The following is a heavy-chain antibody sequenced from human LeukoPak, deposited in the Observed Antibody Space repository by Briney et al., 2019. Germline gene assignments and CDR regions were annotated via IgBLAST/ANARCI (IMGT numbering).Heavy chain of an antibody. D-gene: IGHD1-1*01. Sequence: PGGSLRLSCAASGFTFSSYTMHWIRQAPGKGLEWVSSISGSNSYIFFADSVKGRFTVSRDNAKDSLYLQMNSLRAEDTAVYYCARALTTLTYEGYWGQGTLVTVSS. CDR2: ISGSNSYI. J-gene: IGHJ4*02. CDR1: GFTFSSYT. V-gene: IGHV3-21*01. CDR3: ARALTTLTYEGY.